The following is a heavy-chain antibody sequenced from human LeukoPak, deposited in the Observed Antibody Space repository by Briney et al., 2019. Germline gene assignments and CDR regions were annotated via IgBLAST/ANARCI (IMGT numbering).Heavy chain of an antibody. Sequence: GGSLRLSCAASGFTFSSYWMSWVRQAPGKGLEWVANIKKDGSEKYYVDSVKGRFTISRDNAKKSLYLQMNSLRVEDTAVYYCARPPYTTVYCYMDVWGKGTTVTVSS. V-gene: IGHV3-7*01. D-gene: IGHD4-17*01. CDR1: GFTFSSYW. CDR2: IKKDGSEK. CDR3: ARPPYTTVYCYMDV. J-gene: IGHJ6*03.